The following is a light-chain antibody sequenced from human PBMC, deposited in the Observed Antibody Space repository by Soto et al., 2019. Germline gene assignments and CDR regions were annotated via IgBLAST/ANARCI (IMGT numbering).Light chain of an antibody. J-gene: IGKJ1*01. V-gene: IGKV3-20*01. CDR1: QSVSSSY. Sequence: EIVFTQYPCTLSLSPGERATLSCRASQSVSSSYLAWYQQKPGQAPRLLIYGASSRATGIPDRFSGSGSGTEFTLTISSLQPDDFATYYCQHYNSYSEAFGQGTKVDIK. CDR2: GAS. CDR3: QHYNSYSEA.